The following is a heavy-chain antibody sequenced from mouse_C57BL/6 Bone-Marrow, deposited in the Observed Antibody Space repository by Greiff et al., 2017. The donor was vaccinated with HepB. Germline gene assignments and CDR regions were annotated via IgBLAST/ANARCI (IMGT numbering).Heavy chain of an antibody. J-gene: IGHJ4*01. CDR1: GYTFPLYS. D-gene: IGHD2-4*01. CDR3: ARHPHDYADAMDY. CDR2: FYPGSGCI. V-gene: IGHV1-62-2*01. Sequence: VQLQQSGAELVIPGASVKLSCKASGYTFPLYSIHWVKQRSGQGLEWIGWFYPGSGCIKYNKNFKDKATLTADKSSSTVYMELSRLTSEDSAVYFCARHPHDYADAMDYWGQGTSVTVSS.